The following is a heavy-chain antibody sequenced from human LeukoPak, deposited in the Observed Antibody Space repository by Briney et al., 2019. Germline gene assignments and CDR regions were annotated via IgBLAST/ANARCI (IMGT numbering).Heavy chain of an antibody. CDR1: GFTFNSYA. V-gene: IGHV3-23*01. Sequence: GGSLRLSCAASGFTFNSYAMTWVRQAPGKRLEWVSAISGSGANTFYADSVKGRFTISRDNSKNTVYLQMHSVRAEDTAVYYCSKWPVGPPADFYWWGPGTQVTVSS. CDR2: ISGSGANT. J-gene: IGHJ4*02. CDR3: SKWPVGPPADFYW. D-gene: IGHD3-9*01.